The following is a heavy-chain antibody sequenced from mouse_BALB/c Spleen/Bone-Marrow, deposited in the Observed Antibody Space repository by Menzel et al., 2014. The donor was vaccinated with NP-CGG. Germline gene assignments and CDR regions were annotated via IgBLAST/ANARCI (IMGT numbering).Heavy chain of an antibody. D-gene: IGHD1-1*01. CDR1: GFSLTSYG. CDR2: IWAGGST. CDR3: ARGLGRWFDY. Sequence: QVQLKQSGPGLVAPSQTLSITCTVSGFSLTSYGVHWVRQPPGKGLEWLGVIWAGGSTNYNSALMSRLSISKDNSKSKVFLKTNSLQTDDTAMYYCARGLGRWFDYWGQGTIFTVSS. J-gene: IGHJ2*01. V-gene: IGHV2-9*02.